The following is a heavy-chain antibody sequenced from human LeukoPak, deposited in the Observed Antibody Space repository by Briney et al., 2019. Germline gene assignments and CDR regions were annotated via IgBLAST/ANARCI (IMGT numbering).Heavy chain of an antibody. Sequence: GGSLRLSCAASGFTFSSYGMHWVRQAPGKGLEWVAVIWYDGSNKYYADSVKGRFTISRDNSKNTLYLQMNSLRAEDTAVYYCARDWYGVGGVPDYWGQGTLVTVSS. J-gene: IGHJ4*02. CDR3: ARDWYGVGGVPDY. V-gene: IGHV3-33*01. CDR1: GFTFSSYG. D-gene: IGHD3-16*01. CDR2: IWYDGSNK.